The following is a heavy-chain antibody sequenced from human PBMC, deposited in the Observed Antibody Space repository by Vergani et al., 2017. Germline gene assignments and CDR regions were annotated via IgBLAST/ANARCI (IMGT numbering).Heavy chain of an antibody. J-gene: IGHJ2*01. Sequence: QVQLVQSGAEVKKPGSSVKVSCKASGGTFSSYAISWVRQAPGKGLEWLGGIIPIFGTANYAQKLQGRVTITADESTSTAYMELSSLRSEDTAVYYCAGNIVVVVAATDWYFDLWGRGTLVTVSS. CDR2: IIPIFGTA. CDR3: AGNIVVVVAATDWYFDL. D-gene: IGHD2-15*01. V-gene: IGHV1-69*01. CDR1: GGTFSSYA.